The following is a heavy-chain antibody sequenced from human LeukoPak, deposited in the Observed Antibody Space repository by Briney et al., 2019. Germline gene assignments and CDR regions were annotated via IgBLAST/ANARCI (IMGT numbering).Heavy chain of an antibody. V-gene: IGHV4-4*07. Sequence: KPSETLSLTCTASGGSISTYYWSWIRQPAGKGLEWIGRIYSSGSTKYNPSLESRVTMSVDTSQNQFSLKLSSVTAADTAVYYCVRESLVVFPYWFDPWGQGTLVTVSS. CDR3: VRESLVVFPYWFDP. CDR2: IYSSGST. CDR1: GGSISTYY. J-gene: IGHJ5*02. D-gene: IGHD2-2*01.